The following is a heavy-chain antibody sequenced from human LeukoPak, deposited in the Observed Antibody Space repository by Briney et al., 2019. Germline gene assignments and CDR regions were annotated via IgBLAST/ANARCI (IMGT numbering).Heavy chain of an antibody. CDR2: IYYSGST. D-gene: IGHD2-15*01. CDR1: GGSISSYY. V-gene: IGHV4-59*01. CDR3: ARGCSGGSCYSNWFDP. J-gene: IGHJ5*02. Sequence: SATLSLTCTVSGGSISSYYWSWIRPPPGKGLEWTGYIYYSGSTNYNPSLKSRVTISVDTSKNQFSLKLSSVTAADTAVYYCARGCSGGSCYSNWFDPWGQGTLVTVSS.